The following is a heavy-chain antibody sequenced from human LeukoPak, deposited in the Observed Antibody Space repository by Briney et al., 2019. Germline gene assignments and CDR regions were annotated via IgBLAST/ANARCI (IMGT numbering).Heavy chain of an antibody. CDR2: IWYDGSNK. V-gene: IGHV3-33*01. J-gene: IGHJ4*02. D-gene: IGHD3-22*01. CDR1: GFTFSSYG. CDR3: ARNWDYYDSSGPVDY. Sequence: GRCLSLFCAVSGFTFSSYGTHGVSNSPGKGLEWVAVIWYDGSNKYYEDAVKGRFTISGDNSMNTLYLQMNSLRAEDTAMYYCARNWDYYDSSGPVDYWGQGTLVTVSS.